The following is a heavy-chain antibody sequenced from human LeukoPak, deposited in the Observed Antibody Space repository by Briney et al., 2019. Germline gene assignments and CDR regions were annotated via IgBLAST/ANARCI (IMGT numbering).Heavy chain of an antibody. CDR3: TRGRRATHDY. CDR1: GFTFGDYS. D-gene: IGHD1-26*01. Sequence: GGSLRLSCTASGFTFGDYSMNWVRQAPGRGLEWVGFIRSKAYGGTTEYAASVKGRFTISRDDSKSIAYLQMNSLKTEDTAVYYCTRGRRATHDYWGQGTLVTVSS. J-gene: IGHJ4*02. V-gene: IGHV3-49*04. CDR2: IRSKAYGGTT.